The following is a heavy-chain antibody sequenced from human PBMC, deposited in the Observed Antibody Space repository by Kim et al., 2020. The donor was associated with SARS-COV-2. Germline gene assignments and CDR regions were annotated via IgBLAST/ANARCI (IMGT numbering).Heavy chain of an antibody. V-gene: IGHV3-30*18. CDR3: AKDVDDFTYYYYGMDV. D-gene: IGHD2-15*01. CDR2: ISYDGSNK. CDR1: GFTFSSYG. J-gene: IGHJ6*02. Sequence: GGSLRLSCAASGFTFSSYGMHWVRQAPGKGLEWVAVISYDGSNKYYADSVKGRFTISRDNSKNTLYLQMNSLRAEDTAVYYCAKDVDDFTYYYYGMDVWGQGTTVTVSS.